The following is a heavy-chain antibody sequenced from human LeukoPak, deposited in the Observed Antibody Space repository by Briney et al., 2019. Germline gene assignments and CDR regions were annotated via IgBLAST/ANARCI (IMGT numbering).Heavy chain of an antibody. CDR1: GCSISSYY. J-gene: IGHJ4*02. V-gene: IGHV4-59*01. D-gene: IGHD3-10*01. CDR3: ARVARYYGSGPYSNFDY. Sequence: SETLSLTCTVSGCSISSYYWSWLRQPPGKGLEGIVYIYYSGSTNYNPSLKSRVTISVDTSKNQFSLKLSSVTVADTAVYYCARVARYYGSGPYSNFDYWGQGTLVTVSS. CDR2: IYYSGST.